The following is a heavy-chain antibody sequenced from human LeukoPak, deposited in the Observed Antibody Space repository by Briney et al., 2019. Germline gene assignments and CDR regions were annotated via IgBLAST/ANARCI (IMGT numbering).Heavy chain of an antibody. Sequence: PGGSLRLSCATSQFTFSSYAMSWVRQAPGKGLDWVSTISGSGGSTYYADSVEGRFTISRDNSKNTVSLQMSNLRVEDTAIYYCAKYRDGCTEYWGQGTLVTVSS. CDR1: QFTFSSYA. CDR3: AKYRDGCTEY. CDR2: ISGSGGST. V-gene: IGHV3-23*01. D-gene: IGHD5-24*01. J-gene: IGHJ4*02.